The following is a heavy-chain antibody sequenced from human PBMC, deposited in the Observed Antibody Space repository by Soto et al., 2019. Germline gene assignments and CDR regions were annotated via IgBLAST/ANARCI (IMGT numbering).Heavy chain of an antibody. CDR2: VYFSGNT. CDR3: GSVRPSGYVMS. Sequence: SETLSLTCTVSGGSLSSYYWTWIRQSPGKGLEWIGYVYFSGNTNYNPSLKSRVTISIDTYKNQFSLRLASVTAADTAFYYCGSVRPSGYVMSWGQGTLVTV. CDR1: GGSLSSYY. D-gene: IGHD6-25*01. V-gene: IGHV4-59*01. J-gene: IGHJ4*02.